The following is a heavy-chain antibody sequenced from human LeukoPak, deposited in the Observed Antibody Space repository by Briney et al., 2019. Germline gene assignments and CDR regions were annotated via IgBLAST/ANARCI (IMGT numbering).Heavy chain of an antibody. Sequence: SETLSLACSVSGGSISSSHYYWGWIRQPPGKGLEWIGSIYYSGTTYYNPSLKSRVTISVDTSKNQFSLKLSSVTAADTAVYYCARDSYDIVTAYSNIDYWGQGTLVTVSS. CDR3: ARDSYDIVTAYSNIDY. CDR1: GGSISSSHYY. CDR2: IYYSGTT. D-gene: IGHD3-9*01. J-gene: IGHJ4*02. V-gene: IGHV4-39*07.